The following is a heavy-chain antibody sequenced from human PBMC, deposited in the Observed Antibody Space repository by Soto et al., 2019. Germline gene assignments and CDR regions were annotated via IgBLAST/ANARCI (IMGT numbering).Heavy chain of an antibody. J-gene: IGHJ5*02. CDR3: ARDGCSGGSCYSGWFDP. V-gene: IGHV3-13*01. CDR2: IGTAGDT. D-gene: IGHD2-15*01. Sequence: EVQLVESGGGLVQPGGSLRLSCAASGFTFSSYDMHWVRQATGKGLEWVSAIGTAGDTYYPGSVKGRFTIYRENAKNSLYLQMNSLRAGDTAVYYCARDGCSGGSCYSGWFDPWGQGTLVTVSS. CDR1: GFTFSSYD.